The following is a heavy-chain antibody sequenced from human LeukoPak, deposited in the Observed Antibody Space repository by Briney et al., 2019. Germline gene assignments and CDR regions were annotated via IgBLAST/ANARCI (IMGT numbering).Heavy chain of an antibody. D-gene: IGHD3-22*01. V-gene: IGHV4-59*01. CDR1: GGSISSYY. CDR2: IYYSGST. Sequence: PSETLSLTCTVSGGSISSYYWSWIRQPPGKGLEWIGYIYYSGSTNYNPSLKSRVTISVDTSKNQFSLKLSSVTAADTAVYYCARYYDSSGYYLHDAFDIWGRGTMVTVSS. J-gene: IGHJ3*02. CDR3: ARYYDSSGYYLHDAFDI.